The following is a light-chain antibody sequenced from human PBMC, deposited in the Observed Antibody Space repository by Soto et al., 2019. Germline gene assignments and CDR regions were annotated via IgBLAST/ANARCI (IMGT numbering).Light chain of an antibody. CDR1: QSVSSY. CDR3: QQRSNWPPT. J-gene: IGKJ4*01. Sequence: VLTQSPVTLSLSPGERATLSCRASQSVSSYLAWYQHKPGQAPRLLIYDASNRATGIPGRFSGSGSGTDFTLTISSLEPEDFAVYYCQQRSNWPPTFGGGTKVDIK. V-gene: IGKV3-11*01. CDR2: DAS.